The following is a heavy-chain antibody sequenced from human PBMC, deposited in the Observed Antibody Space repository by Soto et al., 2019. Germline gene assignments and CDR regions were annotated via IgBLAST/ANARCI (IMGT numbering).Heavy chain of an antibody. D-gene: IGHD3-3*01. CDR1: GGTFSSDA. CDR2: IIPIFGKA. CDR3: ARALHDFWSGYSPSFDY. J-gene: IGHJ4*02. Sequence: GASVKVSCKASGGTFSSDAISWVRQARGQVLEWMGGIIPIFGKATYAQKFQGRVTITADESTSPAYIELSSLRSEDTAVYYCARALHDFWSGYSPSFDYSGQGTRVTVSS. V-gene: IGHV1-69*13.